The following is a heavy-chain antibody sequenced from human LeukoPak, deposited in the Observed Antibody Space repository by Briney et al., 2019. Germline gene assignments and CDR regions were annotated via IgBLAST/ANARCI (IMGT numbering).Heavy chain of an antibody. CDR1: GGSFSGYY. Sequence: PSETLSLTCAVYGGSFSGYYWSWIRQPPGKGLEWIGEINHSGSTNYNPSLKSRVTISVDTSKNQFSLKLSSVTAADTAVYYCARDAAITGIWFDPWGQGTLVTVPS. D-gene: IGHD1-20*01. CDR3: ARDAAITGIWFDP. J-gene: IGHJ5*02. CDR2: INHSGST. V-gene: IGHV4-34*01.